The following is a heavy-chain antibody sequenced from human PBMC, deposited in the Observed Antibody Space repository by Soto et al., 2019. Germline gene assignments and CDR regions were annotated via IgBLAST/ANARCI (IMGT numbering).Heavy chain of an antibody. J-gene: IGHJ3*02. CDR1: GYTLTELS. V-gene: IGHV1-24*01. Sequence: ASEKVSCKVSGYTLTELSMHWVRQAPGKGLEWMGGFDPEDGETIYAQKFQGRVTMTEDTSTDTAYMELSSLRSEDTAVYYCATEINHRPYSSGPSGGAFDIWGQGTMVTVSS. CDR3: ATEINHRPYSSGPSGGAFDI. CDR2: FDPEDGET. D-gene: IGHD6-19*01.